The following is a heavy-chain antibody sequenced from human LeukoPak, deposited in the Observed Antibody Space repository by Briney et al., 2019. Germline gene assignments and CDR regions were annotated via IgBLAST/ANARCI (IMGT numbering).Heavy chain of an antibody. V-gene: IGHV4-4*07. D-gene: IGHD3-22*01. CDR2: IYTSGST. Sequence: SETLSLTCTVSGASISSYYWSWVRQPAGKGLEWIGRIYTSGSTNYNPSLKSRVTMSVDTSKNQFSLKLSSVTAADTAVYYCARDPRWYYDSSGYRPTDAFDIWGQGTMVTVSS. J-gene: IGHJ3*02. CDR3: ARDPRWYYDSSGYRPTDAFDI. CDR1: GASISSYY.